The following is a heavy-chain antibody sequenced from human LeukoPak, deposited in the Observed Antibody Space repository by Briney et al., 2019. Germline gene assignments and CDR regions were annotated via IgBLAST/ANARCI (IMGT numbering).Heavy chain of an antibody. D-gene: IGHD2-2*01. Sequence: GGSLRLSCAASGFTFSSYSMNWVRQAPGKGLEWVPYISSSGSSIYYADSVKGRFTISRDNAKNSLYLQMNSLRAEDTAVYYCAKDRGSYCSSTSCYVGYWGQGTLVTVSS. CDR3: AKDRGSYCSSTSCYVGY. CDR1: GFTFSSYS. CDR2: ISSSGSSI. V-gene: IGHV3-48*01. J-gene: IGHJ4*02.